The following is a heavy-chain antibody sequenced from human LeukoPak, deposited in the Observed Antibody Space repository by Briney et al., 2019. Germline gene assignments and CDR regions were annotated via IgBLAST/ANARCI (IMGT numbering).Heavy chain of an antibody. J-gene: IGHJ6*02. Sequence: PSETLSLTCTGSGGSIRGYYWSWIRQPPGKGLEWIGYIYYSGSTNYNPSLKSRVTISVDKSKNQFSLKLSSVTAADTAVYYCASTAEDYYYYGMDVWGQGTTVTVSS. CDR2: IYYSGST. D-gene: IGHD5-18*01. CDR3: ASTAEDYYYYGMDV. CDR1: GGSIRGYY. V-gene: IGHV4-59*12.